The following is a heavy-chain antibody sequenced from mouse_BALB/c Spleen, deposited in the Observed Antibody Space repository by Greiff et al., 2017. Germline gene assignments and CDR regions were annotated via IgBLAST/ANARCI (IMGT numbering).Heavy chain of an antibody. CDR2: IYPSDSYT. CDR1: GYTFTSYW. CDR3: TRSRDGNHYFDY. Sequence: VQLQQPGAELVRPGASVKLSCKASGYTFTSYWINWVKQRPGQGLEWIGNIYPSDSYTNYNQKFKDKATLTVDKSSSTAYMQLSSPTSEDSAVYYCTRSRDGNHYFDYWGQGTTLTVSS. D-gene: IGHD2-1*01. J-gene: IGHJ2*01. V-gene: IGHV1-69*02.